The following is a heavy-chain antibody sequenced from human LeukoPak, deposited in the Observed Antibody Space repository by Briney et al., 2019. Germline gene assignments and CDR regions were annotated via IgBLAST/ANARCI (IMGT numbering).Heavy chain of an antibody. CDR3: VKDRPNYYESNGDYYKRDGDF. D-gene: IGHD3-22*01. Sequence: PGGSLRLSCAASGFTFHNFAMSWVRQAPGKWLEWVSSISSSGEFTFYADSVKGRFTIFRDNSRYTLYLQMNSLRAEDAAMYYCVKDRPNYYESNGDYYKRDGDFWGQGTLVTVSA. J-gene: IGHJ4*02. V-gene: IGHV3-23*01. CDR1: GFTFHNFA. CDR2: ISSSGEFT.